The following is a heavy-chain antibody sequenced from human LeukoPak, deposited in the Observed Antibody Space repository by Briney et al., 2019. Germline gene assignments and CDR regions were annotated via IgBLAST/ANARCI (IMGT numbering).Heavy chain of an antibody. Sequence: GESLKISCKGSGYSFTSYWIGWVRQMPGKGLEWMGIIYPGDSDARYSPSFQGQVTISADKSISTAYLQWSSLKASDTAMYYCARPEYCGGDCYSGPLSDWGQGTLVTVSS. V-gene: IGHV5-51*01. D-gene: IGHD2-21*02. CDR1: GYSFTSYW. CDR3: ARPEYCGGDCYSGPLSD. J-gene: IGHJ4*02. CDR2: IYPGDSDA.